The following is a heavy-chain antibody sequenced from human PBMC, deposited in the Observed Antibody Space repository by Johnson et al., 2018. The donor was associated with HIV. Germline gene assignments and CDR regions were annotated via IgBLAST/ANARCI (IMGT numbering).Heavy chain of an antibody. J-gene: IGHJ3*02. D-gene: IGHD3-3*01. V-gene: IGHV3-20*04. Sequence: VQLVESGGGLIQPGGSLRLSCAASGFTFDDYGMSWVRQAPGKGLEWVSGFNWNGGSTGYADSVKGRFTISRDNAKNSLYLQMNSLRAEDTALYYCAKDIQVGVSDAFDIWGQGTVVTVSS. CDR3: AKDIQVGVSDAFDI. CDR2: FNWNGGST. CDR1: GFTFDDYG.